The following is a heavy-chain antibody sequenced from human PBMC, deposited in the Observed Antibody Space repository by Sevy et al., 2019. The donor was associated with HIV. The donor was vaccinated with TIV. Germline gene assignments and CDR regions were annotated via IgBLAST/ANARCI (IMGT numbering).Heavy chain of an antibody. D-gene: IGHD1-26*01. J-gene: IGHJ4*02. CDR2: INSDGSST. V-gene: IGHV3-74*01. Sequence: GGYLRLSCAASGFTFSSYWMHCVRQAPGKGLVWVSRINSDGSSTNYADSVKGRFTISRDNAKNTLYLQMNSLIAEDTAVYYCARAHSRTYYYFDYWGQGTQVTVSS. CDR1: GFTFSSYW. CDR3: ARAHSRTYYYFDY.